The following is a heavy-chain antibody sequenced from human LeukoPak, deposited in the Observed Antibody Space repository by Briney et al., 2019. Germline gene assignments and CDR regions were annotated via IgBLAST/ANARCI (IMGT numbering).Heavy chain of an antibody. D-gene: IGHD1-26*01. J-gene: IGHJ4*02. CDR2: INPNSGGT. Sequence: ASVKVSCKASGYTFIDSYIHWVRQAPGQGHEWMGWINPNSGGTNYAQNFQGRVTMTSDTSISTAYMELSSLRSDDTAVFYCARGRLREGFDYWGQGTLVTVSS. V-gene: IGHV1-2*02. CDR1: GYTFIDSY. CDR3: ARGRLREGFDY.